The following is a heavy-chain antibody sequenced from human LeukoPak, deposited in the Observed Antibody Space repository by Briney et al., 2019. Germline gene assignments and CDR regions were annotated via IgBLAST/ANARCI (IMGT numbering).Heavy chain of an antibody. D-gene: IGHD3-22*01. Sequence: ASVKLCCKASGYTFTSYDINWVRQATGHGLEWMGWMNPNSGNTGYAQKFQGRVTMTRNTSISTAYMELSSLRSEDTAVYYCARGVYYYDSSGYYLYYFDYWGQGTLVTVSS. J-gene: IGHJ4*02. CDR2: MNPNSGNT. CDR1: GYTFTSYD. CDR3: ARGVYYYDSSGYYLYYFDY. V-gene: IGHV1-8*01.